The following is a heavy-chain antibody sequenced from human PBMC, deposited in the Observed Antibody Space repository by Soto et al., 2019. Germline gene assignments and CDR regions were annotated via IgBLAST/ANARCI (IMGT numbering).Heavy chain of an antibody. CDR1: GFTFSNYV. V-gene: IGHV3-23*01. Sequence: EIQLLDSGGDSVHPGGSLRLSCSASGFTFSNYVMGWVRQAPGKGLEWVSGISGNGDTTDYADSVKGRFTISRDNSKNTLYLQMNRLRAEDTALYYCVKGGLIRRFDSWGQGTLVTVSS. J-gene: IGHJ4*02. D-gene: IGHD3-16*01. CDR3: VKGGLIRRFDS. CDR2: ISGNGDTT.